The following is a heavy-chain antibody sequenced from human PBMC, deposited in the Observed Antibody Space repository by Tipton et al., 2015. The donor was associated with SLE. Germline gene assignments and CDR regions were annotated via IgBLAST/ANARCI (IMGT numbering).Heavy chain of an antibody. CDR1: GASISGGSDY. Sequence: TLSLTCTVSGASISGGSDYWTWIRQPAGKGLEWIGRVHTAGTTNYNPSLKSRVTISLDKSKNQFSLKLTSVTAADTAVYFCARSIYRMQLFDTWGQGSLVTVSS. CDR3: ARSIYRMQLFDT. V-gene: IGHV4-61*02. J-gene: IGHJ4*02. CDR2: VHTAGTT. D-gene: IGHD1-14*01.